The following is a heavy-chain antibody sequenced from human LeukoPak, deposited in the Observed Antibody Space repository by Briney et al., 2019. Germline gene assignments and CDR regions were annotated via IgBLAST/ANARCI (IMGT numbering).Heavy chain of an antibody. Sequence: GASVKVSCKASGYTFTSYDISWVRQAPGQGLEWMGGIIPIFGTANYAQKFQGRVTITADESTSTAYMELSSLRSEDTAVYYCAREGSGYSYEMDVWGKGTTVTISS. CDR2: IIPIFGTA. V-gene: IGHV1-69*13. CDR1: GYTFTSYD. CDR3: AREGSGYSYEMDV. D-gene: IGHD5-18*01. J-gene: IGHJ6*04.